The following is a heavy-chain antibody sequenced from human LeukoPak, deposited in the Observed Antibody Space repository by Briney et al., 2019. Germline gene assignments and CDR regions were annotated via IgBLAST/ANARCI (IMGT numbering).Heavy chain of an antibody. Sequence: GASVQVSCKASGYTFTSYGISWVRQAPGQGLEWMGWISAYNGNTKYAQKLQGRVTMTTDTSTSTAYMELRSLRSDDTAVYYCARDMDLDGYYGSGSYYMSYWGQGTPVTVSS. D-gene: IGHD3-10*01. CDR2: ISAYNGNT. CDR1: GYTFTSYG. J-gene: IGHJ4*02. CDR3: ARDMDLDGYYGSGSYYMSY. V-gene: IGHV1-18*01.